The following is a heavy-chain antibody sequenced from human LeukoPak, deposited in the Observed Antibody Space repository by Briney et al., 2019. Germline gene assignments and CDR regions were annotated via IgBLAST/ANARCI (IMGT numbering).Heavy chain of an antibody. CDR1: GFTFSDYY. D-gene: IGHD5-18*01. CDR2: ISGSGGTI. Sequence: GGSLRLSCAASGFTFSDYYMCWIRQAPGKGPEWVAYISGSGGTIWCADSVKGRFTISRDNSKHTLYLQMNSLRAEDTAVYYCAKDRPNSYGFFDIWGQGTMVTVSS. J-gene: IGHJ3*02. CDR3: AKDRPNSYGFFDI. V-gene: IGHV3-11*04.